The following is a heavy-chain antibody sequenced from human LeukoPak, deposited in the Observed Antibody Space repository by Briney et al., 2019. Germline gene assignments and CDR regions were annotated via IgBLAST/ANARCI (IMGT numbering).Heavy chain of an antibody. D-gene: IGHD6-6*01. V-gene: IGHV1-2*02. J-gene: IGHJ5*02. CDR2: INPNSGGT. CDR1: GGTFSSYA. Sequence: ASVKVSCKASGGTFSSYAISWVRQAPGQGLEWMGWINPNSGGTNYAQKFQGRVTMTRDTSISTAYMELSRLRSDDTAVYYCARARGSSFYNWFDPWGQGTLVTVSS. CDR3: ARARGSSFYNWFDP.